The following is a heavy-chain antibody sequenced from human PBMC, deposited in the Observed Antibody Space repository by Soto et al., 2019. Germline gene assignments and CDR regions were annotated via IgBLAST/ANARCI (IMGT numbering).Heavy chain of an antibody. J-gene: IGHJ4*02. V-gene: IGHV1-46*03. CDR3: ARDFSSGSGSYLGSRPVSDY. CDR1: GYTFTSYY. D-gene: IGHD3-10*01. Sequence: ASVKVSCKASGYTFTSYYMHWVRQAPGQGLEWMGIINPSGSTSYAQKFQGRVTMTRDTSTSTVYMELSSLRSEDTAVYYCARDFSSGSGSYLGSRPVSDYWGQGTLVTVSS. CDR2: INPSGST.